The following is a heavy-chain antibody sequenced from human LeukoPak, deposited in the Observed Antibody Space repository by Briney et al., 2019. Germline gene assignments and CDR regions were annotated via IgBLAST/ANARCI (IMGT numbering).Heavy chain of an antibody. V-gene: IGHV4-34*01. Sequence: SETLSLTCAVYGGSFSGYYWSWIRQPPGKGLEWIGSIYYSGSTYYNPSLKSRVTISVDTSKNQFSLKLSSVTAADTAVYYCARGGYSQGDYWGQGTLVTVSS. J-gene: IGHJ4*02. CDR1: GGSFSGYY. CDR2: IYYSGST. CDR3: ARGGYSQGDY. D-gene: IGHD5-18*01.